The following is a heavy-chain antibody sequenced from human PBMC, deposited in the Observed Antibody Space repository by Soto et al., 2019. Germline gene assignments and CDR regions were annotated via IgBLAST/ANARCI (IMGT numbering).Heavy chain of an antibody. CDR3: ARESEDLTSNFDY. CDR2: ISSTTSYI. CDR1: GFTFTRYS. V-gene: IGHV3-21*01. J-gene: IGHJ4*02. Sequence: GGSLRLSCAASGFTFTRYSMNWVRQAPGKGLEWVSSISSTTSYIYYADSMKGRFTVSRDNAKNSVYLEMNSLSAEDTAVYYCARESEDLTSNFDYWGQGTLVTVSS.